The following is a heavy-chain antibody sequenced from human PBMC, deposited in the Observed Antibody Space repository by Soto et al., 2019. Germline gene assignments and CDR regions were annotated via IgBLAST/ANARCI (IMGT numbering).Heavy chain of an antibody. CDR3: ARDDLWLGEAGGGGVDY. Sequence: QVQLQESGPGLVKPSQTLSLTCTVSGGSISSGNYYWSWIRQPPGKGLEWIGYIYYSGSTYYNPSLKSRVTISVATSKHQFPLKLSSVTAADSAVYYCARDDLWLGEAGGGGVDYWGQGTLVTVSS. CDR2: IYYSGST. J-gene: IGHJ4*02. D-gene: IGHD3-10*01. V-gene: IGHV4-30-4*01. CDR1: GGSISSGNYY.